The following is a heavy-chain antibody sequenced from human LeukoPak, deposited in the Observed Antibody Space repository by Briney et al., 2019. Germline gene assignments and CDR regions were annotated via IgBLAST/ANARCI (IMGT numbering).Heavy chain of an antibody. J-gene: IGHJ4*02. Sequence: PGGSLILSCAASGFNFTTYAMSWVRQAPGKGLEWVSPISGNGANTYYSDSVKGRFTISRDNSKDTRYLQMNSLRAEDTAIYFCARRKYDSGGFDYWGQETLVTVSS. CDR2: ISGNGANT. V-gene: IGHV3-23*01. CDR1: GFNFTTYA. CDR3: ARRKYDSGGFDY. D-gene: IGHD3-22*01.